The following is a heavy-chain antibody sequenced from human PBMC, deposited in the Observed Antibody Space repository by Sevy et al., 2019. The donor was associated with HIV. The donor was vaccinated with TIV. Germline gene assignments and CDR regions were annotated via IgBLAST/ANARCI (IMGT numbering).Heavy chain of an antibody. CDR2: MNPNSGNT. J-gene: IGHJ6*02. V-gene: IGHV1-8*01. CDR1: GYTFTSYD. CDR3: AGPPRATYYDFWSGYSAPGGMDV. Sequence: ASVKVSCKASGYTFTSYDINWVRQATGQGLEWMGWMNPNSGNTGYAQKFQGRVTMTRNTSISTAYMGLSSLRSEDTAVYYCAGPPRATYYDFWSGYSAPGGMDVWGQGTTVTVSS. D-gene: IGHD3-3*01.